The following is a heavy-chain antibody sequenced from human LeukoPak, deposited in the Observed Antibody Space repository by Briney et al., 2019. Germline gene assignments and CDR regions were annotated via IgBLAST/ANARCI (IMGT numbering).Heavy chain of an antibody. J-gene: IGHJ2*01. V-gene: IGHV3-53*01. CDR2: INSGDST. Sequence: PGGSLRLSCAASGFTVSSNYMSWVRQAPGKGLEWVSVINSGDSTYYADSVKGRFTISRDNSKNTLYLQMNSLRVEDTAVYYCARGSHYDSSGFTLFDLWGRGTLVTVSS. D-gene: IGHD3-22*01. CDR1: GFTVSSNY. CDR3: ARGSHYDSSGFTLFDL.